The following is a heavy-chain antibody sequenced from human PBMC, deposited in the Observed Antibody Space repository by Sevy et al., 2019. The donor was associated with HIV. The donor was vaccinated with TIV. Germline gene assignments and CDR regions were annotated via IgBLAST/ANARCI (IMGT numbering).Heavy chain of an antibody. Sequence: GSLRLSCAVYGGSFSGYYWSWIRQPPGKGLEWIGEINHSGSTNYNPSLKSRVTISVDTSKNQFSLKLSSVTAADTAVYYCARGAALGFLEWLPPYYYYGMDVWGQGTTVTVSS. CDR3: ARGAALGFLEWLPPYYYYGMDV. J-gene: IGHJ6*02. D-gene: IGHD3-3*01. CDR1: GGSFSGYY. V-gene: IGHV4-34*01. CDR2: INHSGST.